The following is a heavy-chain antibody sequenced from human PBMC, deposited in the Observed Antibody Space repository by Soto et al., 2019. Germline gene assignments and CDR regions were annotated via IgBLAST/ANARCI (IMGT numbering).Heavy chain of an antibody. D-gene: IGHD3-22*01. Sequence: TLSLTCAVSGVSISRGVYSWSWIRQPPGKGLEWIGYIYHSGSTYYNPSLKSRVTISVDRSKNQFSLKLSSVTAADTAVYYCARGSPYDSSGSNWFDPWGQGTLVTVSS. CDR3: ARGSPYDSSGSNWFDP. CDR2: IYHSGST. V-gene: IGHV4-30-2*01. CDR1: GVSISRGVYS. J-gene: IGHJ5*02.